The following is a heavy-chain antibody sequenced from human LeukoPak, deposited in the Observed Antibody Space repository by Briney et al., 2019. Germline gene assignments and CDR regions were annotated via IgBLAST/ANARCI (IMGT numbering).Heavy chain of an antibody. D-gene: IGHD3-22*01. J-gene: IGHJ4*02. CDR3: ARDGRDYYDSSGNYYFDY. V-gene: IGHV4-59*01. CDR2: LYYSGST. CDR1: GGSISSYY. Sequence: PSETLSLTCTVSGGSISSYYWSWIRQPPGKGLEWSGYLYYSGSTNYNTSLKRRVTISVDTSKNQFSLKLSSVTAADTAVYYCARDGRDYYDSSGNYYFDYWGQGTLVTVSS.